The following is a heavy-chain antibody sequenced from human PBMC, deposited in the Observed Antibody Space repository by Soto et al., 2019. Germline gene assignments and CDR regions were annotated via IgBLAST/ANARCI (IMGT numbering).Heavy chain of an antibody. V-gene: IGHV3-30-3*01. Sequence: QVQLVESRGGVVQPGRSLRLSCAASGFTFSSYAMHWVRQAPGKGLEWVALISYDGNNKYYADSVKGRFTISRDNSKNTLYLQMNSLRTEDTAVYYCARGDAPPFRVAAWYFDLWGRGTLGTVSS. J-gene: IGHJ2*01. CDR1: GFTFSSYA. CDR3: ARGDAPPFRVAAWYFDL. CDR2: ISYDGNNK. D-gene: IGHD6-19*01.